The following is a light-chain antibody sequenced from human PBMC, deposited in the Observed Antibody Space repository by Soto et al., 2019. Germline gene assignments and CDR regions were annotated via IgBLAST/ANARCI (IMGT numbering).Light chain of an antibody. Sequence: QSVLTQSPSASASLGASVKLTCTLSSGHSTYAIAWHQQQPGKGPRYLMKLNSDGSHSKGDGIPDRFSGSSSGAERYLTISSLQSEDEADYYCQTWGTGIRVFGGGTKVTVL. CDR2: LNSDGSH. V-gene: IGLV4-69*01. J-gene: IGLJ2*01. CDR3: QTWGTGIRV. CDR1: SGHSTYA.